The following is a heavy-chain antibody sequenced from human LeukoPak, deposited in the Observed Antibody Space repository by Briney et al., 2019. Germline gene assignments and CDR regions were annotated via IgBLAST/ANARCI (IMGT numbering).Heavy chain of an antibody. D-gene: IGHD3-10*02. CDR1: GFTFSNYH. J-gene: IGHJ6*04. CDR2: ITTSSGYI. Sequence: GGSLRLSCVASGFTFSNYHMNWVRQAPGKGLEWVSSITTSSGYIYYSDSVRGRFTISRDNAKNSLYLQMNSLRAEDTAVYYCAELGITMIGGVWGKGTTVTISS. V-gene: IGHV3-21*01. CDR3: AELGITMIGGV.